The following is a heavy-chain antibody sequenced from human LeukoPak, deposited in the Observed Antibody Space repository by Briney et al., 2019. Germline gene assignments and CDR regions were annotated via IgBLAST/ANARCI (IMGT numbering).Heavy chain of an antibody. Sequence: GGSLRLSCAASGFTFSSYAMSWVRQAPGKGLEWVSAISSSGGSTYYADSVKGRFTISRDNSKNTLYLQMNSLRAEDTAVYYCAKDHLAAHYDILTGYYNDYWGQGTLVTVSS. CDR3: AKDHLAAHYDILTGYYNDY. CDR2: ISSSGGST. CDR1: GFTFSSYA. D-gene: IGHD3-9*01. V-gene: IGHV3-23*01. J-gene: IGHJ4*02.